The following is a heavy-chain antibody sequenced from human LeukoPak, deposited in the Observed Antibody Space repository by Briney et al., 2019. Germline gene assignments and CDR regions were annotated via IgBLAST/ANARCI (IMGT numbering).Heavy chain of an antibody. CDR1: GGSISSYY. D-gene: IGHD5-24*01. J-gene: IGHJ5*02. CDR2: IYYSGST. Sequence: SETLSLTCTVSGGSISSYYWSWIRQPPGKGLEWIGYIYYSGSTNYNPSLKSRVTISVDTFKNQFSLKLSSATAADTAVYYCARDRARFDPWGQGTLVTVSS. V-gene: IGHV4-59*01. CDR3: ARDRARFDP.